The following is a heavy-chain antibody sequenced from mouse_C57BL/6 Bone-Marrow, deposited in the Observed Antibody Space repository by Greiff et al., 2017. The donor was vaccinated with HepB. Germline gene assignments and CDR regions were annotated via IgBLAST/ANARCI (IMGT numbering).Heavy chain of an antibody. Sequence: GGGLVQPKGSLKLSCAASGFSFNPYAMTWVRQAPGKGLEWVARIRSKSNNYATYYADSVKDRFTISRDDSESMLYLQMNNLKTEDTAMYYCVRQEGGDYDEGTWFAYWGQGTLVTVSA. CDR1: GFSFNPYA. CDR2: IRSKSNNYAT. D-gene: IGHD2-4*01. CDR3: VRQEGGDYDEGTWFAY. J-gene: IGHJ3*01. V-gene: IGHV10-1*01.